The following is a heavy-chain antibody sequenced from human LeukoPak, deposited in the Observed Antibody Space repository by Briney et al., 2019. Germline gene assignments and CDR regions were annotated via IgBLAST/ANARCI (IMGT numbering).Heavy chain of an antibody. J-gene: IGHJ4*02. D-gene: IGHD6-13*01. CDR3: ASGRAPIAAATIDY. Sequence: TSETLSLTCTVSGGSISSSSYYWGWIRQPPGKGLEWIGSIYYSGSTYYNPSLKSRVTISVDTSKNQFSLKLSSVTAADTAVYYCASGRAPIAAATIDYWGQGTLVTVSS. V-gene: IGHV4-39*07. CDR1: GGSISSSSYY. CDR2: IYYSGST.